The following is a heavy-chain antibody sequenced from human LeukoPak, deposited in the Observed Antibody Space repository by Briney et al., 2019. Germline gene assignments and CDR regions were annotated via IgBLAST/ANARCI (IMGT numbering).Heavy chain of an antibody. V-gene: IGHV4-59*01. Sequence: SETLSLTCTVSGGSISSYYGSWIRQPPGKGLEWIGYIYYSGSTNYNPSLKSRVTISVDTSKNQFSLKLSSVTAADTAVYYCARTRLTTVTTPFDYWGQGTLVTVSS. J-gene: IGHJ4*02. CDR2: IYYSGST. CDR3: ARTRLTTVTTPFDY. D-gene: IGHD4-11*01. CDR1: GGSISSYY.